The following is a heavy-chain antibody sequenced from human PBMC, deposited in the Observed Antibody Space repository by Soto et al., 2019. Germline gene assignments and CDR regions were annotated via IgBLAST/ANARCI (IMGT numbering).Heavy chain of an antibody. CDR3: AKDLFSMVRGASYYSYGMDV. J-gene: IGHJ6*02. CDR2: IKQDGSEK. Sequence: GSLRLSCAASGFTFISYWMSWVRQAPGKGLEWVANIKQDGSEKYYVDSVKGRFTISRDDSKSIAYLQMNSLKTEDTAVYYCAKDLFSMVRGASYYSYGMDVWGQGTTVTVSS. V-gene: IGHV3-7*03. D-gene: IGHD3-10*01. CDR1: GFTFISYW.